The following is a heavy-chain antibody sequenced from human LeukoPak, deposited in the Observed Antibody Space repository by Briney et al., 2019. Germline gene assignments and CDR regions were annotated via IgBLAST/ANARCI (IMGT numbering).Heavy chain of an antibody. J-gene: IGHJ4*02. CDR1: GGSFSSYV. V-gene: IGHV1-69*04. Sequence: ASVKVSCKASGGSFSSYVINWVRQAHGQELGCMGRIIPTLAIANYAQKFQGRATITADKSTSTAYMELSSLRSEDTAVYYCAGHPDYGDYDLTRPYDYWGQGTLVTVSS. D-gene: IGHD4-17*01. CDR2: IIPTLAIA. CDR3: AGHPDYGDYDLTRPYDY.